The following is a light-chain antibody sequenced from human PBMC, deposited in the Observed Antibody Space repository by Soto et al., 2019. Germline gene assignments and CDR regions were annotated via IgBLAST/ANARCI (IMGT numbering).Light chain of an antibody. CDR3: QQYNNWPGT. CDR2: GAS. V-gene: IGKV3-15*01. J-gene: IGKJ1*01. CDR1: QSVSTN. Sequence: ETVMTQSPATLSLSAGERATLSCRASQSVSTNLAWYQHKPGQAPRLLISGASTRATGLPARFSGSGSGTEGTLTISSLKSEDFAVYYGQQYNNWPGTFGQGTKVDIK.